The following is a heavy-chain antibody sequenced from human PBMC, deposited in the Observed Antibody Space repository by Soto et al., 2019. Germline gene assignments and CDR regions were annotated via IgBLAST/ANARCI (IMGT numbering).Heavy chain of an antibody. CDR3: ARDLDPYDSSGYYYLLY. V-gene: IGHV1-2*04. J-gene: IGHJ4*02. Sequence: QVQLVQSGAEVKKPGASVKVSCKASGYTFTGYYMHWVRQAPGQGLEWMGWINPNSGGTNYAQKFQGWVTMTRDTSISRAYMELSRLRSDDTAVYYCARDLDPYDSSGYYYLLYWGQGTLVTVSS. D-gene: IGHD3-22*01. CDR1: GYTFTGYY. CDR2: INPNSGGT.